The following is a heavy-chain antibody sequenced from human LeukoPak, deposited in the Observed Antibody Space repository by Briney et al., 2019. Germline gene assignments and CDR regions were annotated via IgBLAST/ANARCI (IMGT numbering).Heavy chain of an antibody. V-gene: IGHV4-31*03. Sequence: SETLSLTCTVSGGSISRGGYYWSWIRQLPGKGLEWIGYIYYSGTTSHNPSLKSRLTISLDTSENQFSLKLSSVTAADTAVYYCARGSTGDKSNNWGQGTLVTASS. J-gene: IGHJ4*02. CDR3: ARGSTGDKSNN. D-gene: IGHD7-27*01. CDR2: IYYSGTT. CDR1: GGSISRGGYY.